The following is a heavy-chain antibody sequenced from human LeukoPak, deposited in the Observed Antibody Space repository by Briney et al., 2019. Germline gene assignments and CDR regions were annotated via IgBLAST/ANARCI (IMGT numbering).Heavy chain of an antibody. V-gene: IGHV3-48*03. J-gene: IGHJ4*02. D-gene: IGHD6-13*01. Sequence: GGSLRLSCAASGFTFSSFEMNWVRQAPGKGLEWVSYISSGGGAIYYADSVKGRFTISRDNARNSLYLQMNSLRAEDTAFYYCARDFIAAAGIDYWGQGTLVTVSS. CDR2: ISSGGGAI. CDR3: ARDFIAAAGIDY. CDR1: GFTFSSFE.